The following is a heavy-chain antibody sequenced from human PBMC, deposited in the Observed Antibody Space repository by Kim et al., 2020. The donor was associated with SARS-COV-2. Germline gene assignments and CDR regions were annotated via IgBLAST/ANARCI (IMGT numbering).Heavy chain of an antibody. CDR2: IYYSGST. J-gene: IGHJ4*02. CDR1: GGSISSSSYY. D-gene: IGHD4-17*01. CDR3: ARRGLYGDYFFDY. V-gene: IGHV4-39*01. Sequence: SETLSLTCTVSGGSISSSSYYWGWIRQPPGKGLEWIGSIYYSGSTYYNPSLKSRVTISVDTSKNQFSLKLSSVTAADTAVYYCARRGLYGDYFFDYWGQGTLVTVSS.